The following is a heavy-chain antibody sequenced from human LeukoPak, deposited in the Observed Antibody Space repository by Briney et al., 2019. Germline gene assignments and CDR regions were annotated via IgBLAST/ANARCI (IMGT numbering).Heavy chain of an antibody. J-gene: IGHJ4*02. Sequence: GGSLRLSCAASGFTFSSYGMSWVRQAPGKGLEWVAAISYDGSNKYYADSVKGRFTISRDNSKNTLYLQMNSLRAEGTAVYYCARDVVAGTGDYFDYWGQGTLVTVSS. D-gene: IGHD6-19*01. CDR3: ARDVVAGTGDYFDY. V-gene: IGHV3-30*05. CDR1: GFTFSSYG. CDR2: ISYDGSNK.